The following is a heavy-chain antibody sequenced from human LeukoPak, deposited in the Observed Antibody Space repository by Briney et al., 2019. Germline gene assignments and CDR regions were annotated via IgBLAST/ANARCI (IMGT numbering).Heavy chain of an antibody. CDR3: ARVGKPGLAPAGNQVVTDY. CDR2: INAYNGNT. D-gene: IGHD6-13*01. CDR1: GYTFTSYG. J-gene: IGHJ4*02. Sequence: ASVKVSCKASGYTFTSYGISWVRQAPGQGLEWMGWINAYNGNTKYAQRVQGRVTMTTDTSTSTAYMELRSLRSDDTAVYHCARVGKPGLAPAGNQVVTDYWSQGTLVTVSS. V-gene: IGHV1-18*01.